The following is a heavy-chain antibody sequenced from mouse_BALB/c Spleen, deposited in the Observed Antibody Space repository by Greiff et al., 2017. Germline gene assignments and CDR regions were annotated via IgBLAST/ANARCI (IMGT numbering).Heavy chain of an antibody. Sequence: EVKLVESGGGLVQPGGSRKLSCAASGFTFSSFGMHWVRQAPEKGLEWVAYISSGSSTIYYADTVKGRFTISRDNPKNTLFLQMTSLRSEDTAMYYCARDKGYGNPAMDYWGQGTSVTVSA. D-gene: IGHD2-1*01. CDR3: ARDKGYGNPAMDY. CDR1: GFTFSSFG. CDR2: ISSGSSTI. J-gene: IGHJ4*01. V-gene: IGHV5-17*02.